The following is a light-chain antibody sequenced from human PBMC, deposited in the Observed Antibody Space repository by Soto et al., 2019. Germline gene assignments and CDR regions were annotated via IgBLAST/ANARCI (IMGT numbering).Light chain of an antibody. CDR3: SSYAGSSNV. CDR1: SSDVGGYNY. J-gene: IGLJ1*01. Sequence: QSVLTQPPSASGSPGQSVAISCTGTSSDVGGYNYVSWYQQHPGKAPKLMIYEVNKRPSGVPDRFSGSKSGNTAFLTVSGLQAEDEADYYCSSYAGSSNVFGTGTKLT. CDR2: EVN. V-gene: IGLV2-8*01.